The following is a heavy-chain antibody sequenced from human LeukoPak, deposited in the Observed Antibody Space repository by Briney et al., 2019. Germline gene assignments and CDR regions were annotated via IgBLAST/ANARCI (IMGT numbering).Heavy chain of an antibody. J-gene: IGHJ4*02. D-gene: IGHD3-10*02. CDR2: ISDSGDST. CDR3: AKDSPVCSF. V-gene: IGHV3-23*01. CDR1: GFTFSSHA. Sequence: GGSLRLSCAASGFTFSSHAMSWVRQAPGKGLEWVSAISDSGDSTYYADFVKGRFTISSDDSKNTLYLQMNSLRAEDTAVYYCAKDSPVCSFWGQGTLVTVSS.